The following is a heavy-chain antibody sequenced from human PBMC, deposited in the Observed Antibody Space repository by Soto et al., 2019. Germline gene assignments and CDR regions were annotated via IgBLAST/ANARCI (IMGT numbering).Heavy chain of an antibody. Sequence: QVQLQESGPGLVKPSQTLSLTCTVSGGSISSGGYYWSWIRQHPGKGLEWIGYIYYSGSTYYNPSLKSLVTISVDTSKNQFALKLSSVTAADTAVYYCARGVGQQLVRGTNWFDPWGQGTLVTVSS. J-gene: IGHJ5*02. CDR3: ARGVGQQLVRGTNWFDP. CDR2: IYYSGST. D-gene: IGHD6-13*01. V-gene: IGHV4-31*01. CDR1: GGSISSGGYY.